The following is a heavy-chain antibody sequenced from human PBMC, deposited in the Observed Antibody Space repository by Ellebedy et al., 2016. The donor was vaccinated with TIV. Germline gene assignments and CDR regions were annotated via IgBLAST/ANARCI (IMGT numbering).Heavy chain of an antibody. CDR2: INHAGSET. D-gene: IGHD4-17*01. CDR3: TRGSDYGDRTDYFDY. V-gene: IGHV3-7*03. CDR1: GFSLSSFW. J-gene: IGHJ4*02. Sequence: GESLKISCAASGFSLSSFWMSWVRQAPGKGLESVANINHAGSETYDVDSVRGRFTISRDNAKNLLYLQMKSLRADDTAVYYCTRGSDYGDRTDYFDYWGQGTLVTVSS.